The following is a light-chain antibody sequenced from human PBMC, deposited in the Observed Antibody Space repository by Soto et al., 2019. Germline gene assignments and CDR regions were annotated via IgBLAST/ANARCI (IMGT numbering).Light chain of an antibody. Sequence: DIQMTQSPSSLSASVGDRVTITCRASQSISNYLDWYQLKPGKAPKLLIYAASSLQSGVPSRFTGSGSGTDFILTISNLQAEDFATYYCHQNYNVPPWTFGQGTKVEIK. V-gene: IGKV1-39*01. CDR1: QSISNY. J-gene: IGKJ1*01. CDR3: HQNYNVPPWT. CDR2: AAS.